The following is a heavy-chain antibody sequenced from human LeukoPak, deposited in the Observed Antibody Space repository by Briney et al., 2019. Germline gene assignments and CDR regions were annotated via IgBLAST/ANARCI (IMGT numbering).Heavy chain of an antibody. D-gene: IGHD2-8*01. CDR3: ARASFMYGTTFGY. V-gene: IGHV4-39*06. J-gene: IGHJ4*02. CDR2: IYYSGST. Sequence: SETLSLTCTVSGGSISSSSYYWGWIRQPPGTGLEWIGSIYYSGSTYYNPSLKSRVTISVDTSKNQFPLKLSSVTAADTAVYYRARASFMYGTTFGYWGQGTLVTVSS. CDR1: GGSISSSSYY.